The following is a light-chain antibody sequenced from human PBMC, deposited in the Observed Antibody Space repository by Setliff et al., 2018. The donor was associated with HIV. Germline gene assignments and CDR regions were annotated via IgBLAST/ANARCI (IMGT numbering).Light chain of an antibody. CDR1: SSDVGGYNY. CDR3: SSYTSSSSYV. Sequence: QSVLTQPASVSGSRGQSITISCTGTSSDVGGYNYVSWYQQHPGKAPKLMIYDVSTRPSGVSNRFSGSKSGNTASLTISGLQAEDEADYYCSSYTSSSSYVFGTGTKVTVL. V-gene: IGLV2-14*03. J-gene: IGLJ1*01. CDR2: DVS.